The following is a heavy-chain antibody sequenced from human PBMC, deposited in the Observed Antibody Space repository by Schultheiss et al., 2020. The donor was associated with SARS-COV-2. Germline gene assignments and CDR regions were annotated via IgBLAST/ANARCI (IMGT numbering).Heavy chain of an antibody. D-gene: IGHD3-16*02. J-gene: IGHJ3*02. Sequence: ASVKVSCKASVYTFTGYYMHWVRQAPGQGLEWMGWINPNSGGTNYAQKFQGRVTMTRDTSISTAYMELSRLRSDDTAVYYCASLITFGGVILAPVIGAFDIWGQGTMVTVAS. CDR2: INPNSGGT. V-gene: IGHV1-2*02. CDR3: ASLITFGGVILAPVIGAFDI. CDR1: VYTFTGYY.